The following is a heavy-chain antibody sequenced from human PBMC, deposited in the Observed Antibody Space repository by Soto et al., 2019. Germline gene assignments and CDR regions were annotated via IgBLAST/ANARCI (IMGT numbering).Heavy chain of an antibody. Sequence: QVQLVQSGADVKKPGSSVRVSCKASGGTFSTYAINWVRQAPGHGLEWMGVIIPIFNKTHYAQNCQGRVTIIADKSTSTSYMELSSLRSEDTAVYYCARDGVQFLYKNYFETWGQGTLVSVSS. CDR1: GGTFSTYA. CDR3: ARDGVQFLYKNYFET. CDR2: IIPIFNKT. J-gene: IGHJ5*02. V-gene: IGHV1-69*06. D-gene: IGHD3-3*01.